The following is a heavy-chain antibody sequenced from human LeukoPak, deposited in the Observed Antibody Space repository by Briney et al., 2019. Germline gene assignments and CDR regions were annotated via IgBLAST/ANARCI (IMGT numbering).Heavy chain of an antibody. V-gene: IGHV3-30*02. Sequence: PGGSLRLSCAASGFTFSSYGMHWVRQAPGKRLEWVAFIRYDGSNKYYADSVKGRFTISRDNSKNTLYLQMNSLRAEDTAVYCCAKDRYYYDSSGYGYYFDYWGQGTLVTVSS. D-gene: IGHD3-22*01. CDR3: AKDRYYYDSSGYGYYFDY. J-gene: IGHJ4*02. CDR2: IRYDGSNK. CDR1: GFTFSSYG.